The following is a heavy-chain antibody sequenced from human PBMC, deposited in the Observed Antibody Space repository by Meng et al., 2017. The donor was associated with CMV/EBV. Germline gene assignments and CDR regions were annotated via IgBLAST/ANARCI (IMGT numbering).Heavy chain of an antibody. V-gene: IGHV3-21*01. Sequence: GESLKISCAASGFTFSSYSMNWVRQAPGKGLEWVSSISSSSYIYYADSVKGRFTISRDNAKNSLYLQMNSLRAEDTAVYYCARESVRWSDYYNDGMDVWGQGTTVTVSS. D-gene: IGHD3-3*01. CDR1: GFTFSSYS. CDR3: ARESVRWSDYYNDGMDV. CDR2: ISSSSYI. J-gene: IGHJ6*02.